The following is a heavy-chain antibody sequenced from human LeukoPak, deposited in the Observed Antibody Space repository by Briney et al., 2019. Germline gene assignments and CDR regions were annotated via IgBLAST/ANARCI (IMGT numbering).Heavy chain of an antibody. CDR3: TTDLGYCSSTSCYAFDY. CDR1: GFTFSNAW. CDR2: IKSKTDGGTT. Sequence: GGSLRLSGAASGFTFSNAWMSWVRQAPGKGLEWVGRIKSKTDGGTTDYAAPVKGRFTISRDDSKNTLYLQTNSLKTEDTAVYYCTTDLGYCSSTSCYAFDYWGQGTLVTVSS. D-gene: IGHD2-2*01. J-gene: IGHJ4*02. V-gene: IGHV3-15*01.